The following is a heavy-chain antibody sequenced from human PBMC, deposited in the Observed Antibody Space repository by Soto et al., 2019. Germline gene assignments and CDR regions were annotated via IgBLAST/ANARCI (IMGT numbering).Heavy chain of an antibody. V-gene: IGHV3-74*01. Sequence: LRLSCAASGFSFSLYWMHWVRQAPGKGLVWVSRINGDGSDTSYGDSVKGRFTTSRDNAKNTLYLHMNSLGAEDTAVYYCARGFGEVGATAVYDIWGQGTMVTVSS. CDR3: ARGFGEVGATAVYDI. CDR1: GFSFSLYW. D-gene: IGHD1-26*01. CDR2: INGDGSDT. J-gene: IGHJ3*02.